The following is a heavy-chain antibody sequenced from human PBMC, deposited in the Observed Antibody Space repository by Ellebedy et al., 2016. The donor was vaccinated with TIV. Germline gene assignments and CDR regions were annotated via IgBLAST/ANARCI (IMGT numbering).Heavy chain of an antibody. Sequence: GGSLRLXXAASGFTFSSYAMSWVRQAPGKGLEWVSAISGSGGSTYYADSVKGRFTISRDNSKNTLYLQMNSLRAEDTAVYYCAREMQFDYYDSSGYSGYWGQGTLVTVSS. J-gene: IGHJ4*02. V-gene: IGHV3-23*01. CDR2: ISGSGGST. D-gene: IGHD3-22*01. CDR3: AREMQFDYYDSSGYSGY. CDR1: GFTFSSYA.